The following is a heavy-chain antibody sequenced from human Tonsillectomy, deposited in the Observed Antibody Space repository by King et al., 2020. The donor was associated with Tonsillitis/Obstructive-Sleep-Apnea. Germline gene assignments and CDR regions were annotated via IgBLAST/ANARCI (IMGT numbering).Heavy chain of an antibody. Sequence: QLVQSGAEVKKPGSSVKVSCKASGGTFSSYAINWVRQAPGHGREWMGGIIPIVGTAVYAQKFQCRVTVTADECTSTAYMEVSSLRSEDTAVYYCARERSGGSSYYFDYWGQGTLVIVSS. CDR2: IIPIVGTA. CDR1: GGTFSSYA. V-gene: IGHV1-69*12. D-gene: IGHD2-15*01. J-gene: IGHJ4*02. CDR3: ARERSGGSSYYFDY.